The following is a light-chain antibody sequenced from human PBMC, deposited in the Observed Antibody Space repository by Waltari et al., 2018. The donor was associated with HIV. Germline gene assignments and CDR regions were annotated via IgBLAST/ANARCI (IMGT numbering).Light chain of an antibody. V-gene: IGLV2-8*01. CDR1: RNDVGAYDY. J-gene: IGLJ2*01. CDR3: TSYVDNYHVF. CDR2: EVT. Sequence: QSALPQPPSASGSPGQSVTISCTGTRNDVGAYDYVSWYQQHPGRAPKLLIYEVTKRPSGVPDRFSGSKSGNTASLTVSGLQAEDDGHYYCTSYVDNYHVFFGGGTKLTVL.